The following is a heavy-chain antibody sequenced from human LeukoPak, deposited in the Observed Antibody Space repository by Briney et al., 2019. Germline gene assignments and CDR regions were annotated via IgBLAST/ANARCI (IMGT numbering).Heavy chain of an antibody. V-gene: IGHV3-7*01. CDR3: ASEPGRLQFDS. J-gene: IGHJ5*01. CDR2: INEDGNGK. D-gene: IGHD2-2*01. Sequence: PGGSLRLSCAASGFTFNNYWMSWVRQAPGKGLEWVANINEDGNGKNYVDSMKGRFTISRDNAKNSLYLQMNSLRVEDTAVYYCASEPGRLQFDSWGQGNLVIVSS. CDR1: GFTFNNYW.